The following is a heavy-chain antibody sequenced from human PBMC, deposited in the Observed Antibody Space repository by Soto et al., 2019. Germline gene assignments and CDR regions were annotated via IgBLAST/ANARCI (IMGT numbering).Heavy chain of an antibody. CDR2: IYSGGST. CDR1: GFTVSSNY. Sequence: GSLRLSCAASGFTVSSNYMSWVRQAPGKGLEWVSVIYSGGSTYYADSVKGRFTISRDNSKNTLYLQMNSLRAEDTAVYYCARGLPLGYCSGGSCPRAMDVWGKGTTVTVSS. V-gene: IGHV3-53*01. J-gene: IGHJ6*03. CDR3: ARGLPLGYCSGGSCPRAMDV. D-gene: IGHD2-15*01.